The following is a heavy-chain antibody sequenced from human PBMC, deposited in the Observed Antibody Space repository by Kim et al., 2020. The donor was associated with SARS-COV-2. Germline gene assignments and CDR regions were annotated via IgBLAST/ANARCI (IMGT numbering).Heavy chain of an antibody. D-gene: IGHD2-2*01. CDR1: GFTFSSYG. CDR3: AKEALDCSITRCYAACIYYYYGMDV. J-gene: IGHJ6*02. Sequence: GGSLRLSCTASGFTFSSYGMHWVRQAPGKGLEWVAVISYDGSNKYYADSVKGRFTISRDNSKNTLYLQMNSLRAEDTAVYYCAKEALDCSITRCYAACIYYYYGMDVWGQGTTVTVSS. CDR2: ISYDGSNK. V-gene: IGHV3-30*18.